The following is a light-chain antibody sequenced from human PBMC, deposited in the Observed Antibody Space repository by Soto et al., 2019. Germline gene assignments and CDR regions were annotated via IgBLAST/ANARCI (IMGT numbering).Light chain of an antibody. CDR1: QGIGDT. CDR2: DTS. CDR3: QQYGSSPIT. J-gene: IGKJ5*01. Sequence: PDTLSLSPGETATLSCRASQGIGDTLAWYQHKPGQTPRLLIYDTSTRATGIPDRFSGSGSGTDFTLTISRLEPEDFAVYYCQQYGSSPITFGQGTRLEIK. V-gene: IGKV3-20*01.